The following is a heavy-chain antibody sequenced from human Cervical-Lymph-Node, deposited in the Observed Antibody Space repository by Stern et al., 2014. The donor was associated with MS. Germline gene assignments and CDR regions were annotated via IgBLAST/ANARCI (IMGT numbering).Heavy chain of an antibody. CDR3: ARTYYDSSGYQGENYFDY. CDR2: INPSGGST. Sequence: VQLAESGAEVKKPGASVKVSCKASGYTFTSYYMHWVRQAPGQGLEWMGIINPSGGSTSYAQKFQGRVTMTRDTSTSTVCMELSSLRSEDTAVYYCARTYYDSSGYQGENYFDYWGQGTLVTVSS. CDR1: GYTFTSYY. J-gene: IGHJ4*02. V-gene: IGHV1-46*01. D-gene: IGHD3-22*01.